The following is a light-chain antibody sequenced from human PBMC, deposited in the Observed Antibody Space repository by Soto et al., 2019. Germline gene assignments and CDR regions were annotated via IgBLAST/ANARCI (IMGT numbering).Light chain of an antibody. J-gene: IGKJ4*01. CDR1: QSISSW. Sequence: DIQMTQSPSTLSASVGDRVTITCRASQSISSWLAWYQQKPGKAPKLLIYKASSLESGVPSRFSGSGSGTYFTLTISSLEAEDFAVYYCQQRSLWPLTFGGGTKVDNK. V-gene: IGKV1-5*03. CDR3: QQRSLWPLT. CDR2: KAS.